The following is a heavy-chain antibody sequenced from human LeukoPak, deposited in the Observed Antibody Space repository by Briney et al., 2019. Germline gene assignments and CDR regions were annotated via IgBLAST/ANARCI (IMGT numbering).Heavy chain of an antibody. CDR2: ISNSGGRT. CDR1: GFTFSSYA. Sequence: GGSLRLSCAASGFTFSSYAMSWVRQAPGKGLEWVSSISNSGGRTFYTDSAKGRFTISRDNSKITLYLQMNSLRAEDTAVYYCAKSYNGYESKPDYWGQGTLVTVSS. V-gene: IGHV3-23*01. D-gene: IGHD5-12*01. CDR3: AKSYNGYESKPDY. J-gene: IGHJ4*02.